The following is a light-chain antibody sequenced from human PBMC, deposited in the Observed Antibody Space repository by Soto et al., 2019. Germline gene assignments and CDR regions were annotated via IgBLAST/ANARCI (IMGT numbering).Light chain of an antibody. CDR1: QSISSN. V-gene: IGKV3-15*01. CDR3: QQYNNLPPWT. CDR2: ETS. Sequence: EIVMTQSPATLSVSPGERATLSCRASQSISSNLAWYQHKPGQAPRLLIYETSTRATGIPARFSGSGSGTELTLTISSLHSEDYAVYYCQQYNNLPPWTFAQGSKVQLK. J-gene: IGKJ1*01.